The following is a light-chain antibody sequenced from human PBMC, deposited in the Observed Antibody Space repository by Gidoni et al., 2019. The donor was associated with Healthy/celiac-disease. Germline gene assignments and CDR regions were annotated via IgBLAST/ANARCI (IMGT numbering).Light chain of an antibody. CDR1: SLRSYY. V-gene: IGLV3-19*01. J-gene: IGLJ2*01. CDR3: NSRDSSGNHQGV. CDR2: GKN. Sequence: SSELTQAPAVSVALGQTVRITCQGDSLRSYYASWYQQKPGQAPVLVIYGKNNRPSGIPDRFSGSSSGNTASLTITGAQAEDEADYYCNSRDSSGNHQGVFGGGTKLTVL.